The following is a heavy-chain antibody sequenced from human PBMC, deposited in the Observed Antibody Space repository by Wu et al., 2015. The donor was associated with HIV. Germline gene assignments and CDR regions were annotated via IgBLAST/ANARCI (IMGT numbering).Heavy chain of an antibody. CDR3: ARSQVAAAGSKYYFDY. J-gene: IGHJ4*02. CDR1: GGTFSSYA. V-gene: IGHV1-69*12. CDR2: IIPIFGTA. Sequence: QVQLVQSGAEVKKPGSSVKVSCKASGGTFSSYAISWVRQAPGQGLEWMGGIIPIFGTANYAQKFQGRVTITADESTSTAYMELSSLRSEDTAVYYCARSQVAAAGSKYYFDYWGQGTLVTVSS. D-gene: IGHD6-13*01.